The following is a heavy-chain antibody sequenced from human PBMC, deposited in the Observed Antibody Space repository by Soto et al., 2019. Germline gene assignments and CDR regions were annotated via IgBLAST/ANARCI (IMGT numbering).Heavy chain of an antibody. CDR1: GFTFSTYW. Sequence: EVQLVESGGGLVQPGGSLRLSCAASGFTFSTYWMSWVRQTPGKGLEWVANIRHDGSDKYDVDSMKGRFTISRDNAKNSLFLQMNSLRAEDTAVYYCARVGDFWTGHFDYWGQGALVTVSS. D-gene: IGHD3-3*01. CDR3: ARVGDFWTGHFDY. J-gene: IGHJ4*02. CDR2: IRHDGSDK. V-gene: IGHV3-7*01.